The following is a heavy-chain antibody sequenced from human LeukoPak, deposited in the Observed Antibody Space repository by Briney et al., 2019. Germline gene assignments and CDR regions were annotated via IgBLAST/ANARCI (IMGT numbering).Heavy chain of an antibody. D-gene: IGHD2/OR15-2a*01. CDR1: GFTFNNYA. Sequence: PGGSLRLSCAASGFTFNNYAVSWVRQAPGMGLEWVSAISGSGDSQYYADSVKGRFTISRDNSKNTLYLHMNSLRAEDTAVYYCAKGASAAPTFYCDYWGQGTLVTVSS. J-gene: IGHJ4*02. CDR3: AKGASAAPTFYCDY. CDR2: ISGSGDSQ. V-gene: IGHV3-23*01.